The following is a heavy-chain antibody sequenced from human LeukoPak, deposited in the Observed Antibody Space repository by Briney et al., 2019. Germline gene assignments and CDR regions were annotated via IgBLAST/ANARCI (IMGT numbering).Heavy chain of an antibody. CDR3: ARGIDYYDQRPI. Sequence: GGSLRLSCAASGFTFSSYSMNWVRQAPGKGLEWVSSISSSSSYIYYADSVKGRFTISRDNAKNSLYLQMNSLRAEDTAVYYCARGIDYYDQRPIWGQGTMVTVSS. V-gene: IGHV3-21*01. CDR2: ISSSSSYI. J-gene: IGHJ3*02. D-gene: IGHD3-3*01. CDR1: GFTFSSYS.